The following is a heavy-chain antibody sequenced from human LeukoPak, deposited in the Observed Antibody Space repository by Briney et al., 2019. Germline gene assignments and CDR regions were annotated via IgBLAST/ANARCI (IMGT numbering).Heavy chain of an antibody. D-gene: IGHD1-26*01. J-gene: IGHJ6*03. V-gene: IGHV3-30*02. CDR2: IRYDGSDQ. CDR3: AKDSGVNYYMDV. Sequence: GGSLRLSCEASGFAFSIYRMNWVRQAPGKGLEWVAFIRYDGSDQYYAESVKGRLTISRDNSKNTLYLQMDSLRVEDTAVYYCAKDSGVNYYMDVWGKGTTVTVSS. CDR1: GFAFSIYR.